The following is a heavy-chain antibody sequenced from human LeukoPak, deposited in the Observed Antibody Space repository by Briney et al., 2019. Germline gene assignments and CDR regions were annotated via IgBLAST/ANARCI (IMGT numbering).Heavy chain of an antibody. CDR3: ARAARWELHPPFDY. D-gene: IGHD1-26*01. V-gene: IGHV4-61*02. Sequence: SETLSLTCTVSGVSISSSNSYWGWIRQPPGKGLEWIGRIYTSGSTNYNPSLKSRVTISVDTSKNQFSLKLSSVTAADTAVYYCARAARWELHPPFDYWGQRTLVTVSS. CDR1: GVSISSSNSY. CDR2: IYTSGST. J-gene: IGHJ4*02.